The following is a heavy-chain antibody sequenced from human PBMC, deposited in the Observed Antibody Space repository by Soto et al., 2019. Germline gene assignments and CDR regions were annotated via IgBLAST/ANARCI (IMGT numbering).Heavy chain of an antibody. D-gene: IGHD2-2*01. Sequence: SLRLSCAAYGFTFSSYGMHWVRQAPGKGLEWVAVISYDGSNKYYADSVKGRFTISRDNSKSTLYLQMNSLRAEDTAVYYCAKEEFIVVVPAAITWFDPWGQGTLVTVSS. J-gene: IGHJ5*02. V-gene: IGHV3-30*18. CDR3: AKEEFIVVVPAAITWFDP. CDR2: ISYDGSNK. CDR1: GFTFSSYG.